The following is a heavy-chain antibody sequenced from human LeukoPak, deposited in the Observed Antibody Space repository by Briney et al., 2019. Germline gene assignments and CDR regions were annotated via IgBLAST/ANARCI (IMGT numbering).Heavy chain of an antibody. CDR1: GFTFSSYS. CDR2: ISSSSSYI. D-gene: IGHD5-24*01. J-gene: IGHJ3*02. CDR3: ARGGNGYSGTDAFDI. Sequence: GGSLRLSCAASGFTFSSYSMNWVRQAPGKGLEWVSSISSSSSYIYYADSVKGRFTISRDNAKNSLYLQMNSLRAEDTAVYYCARGGNGYSGTDAFDIWGQGTMVAVSS. V-gene: IGHV3-21*01.